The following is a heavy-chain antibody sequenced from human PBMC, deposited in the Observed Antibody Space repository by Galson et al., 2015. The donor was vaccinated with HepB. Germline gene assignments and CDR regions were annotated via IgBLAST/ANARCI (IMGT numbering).Heavy chain of an antibody. D-gene: IGHD3-22*01. CDR2: INPSGGST. Sequence: SVKVSCKASGYTFTSYYMHWVRQAPGQGLEWMGIINPSGGSTSYAQKFQGRVTMTRDTSTSTVYMELSSLRSEDTAVYYCARAEGYYYDSSGYPTFFDYWGQGTLVTVSS. CDR3: ARAEGYYYDSSGYPTFFDY. CDR1: GYTFTSYY. J-gene: IGHJ4*02. V-gene: IGHV1-46*01.